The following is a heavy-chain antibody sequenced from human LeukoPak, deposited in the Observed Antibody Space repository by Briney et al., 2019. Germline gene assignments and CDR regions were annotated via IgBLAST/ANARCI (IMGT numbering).Heavy chain of an antibody. CDR2: ISYDGSNK. CDR3: AKGEALDY. CDR1: GFTFSSYG. D-gene: IGHD1-26*01. V-gene: IGHV3-30*18. J-gene: IGHJ4*02. Sequence: GGSLRLSCAASGFTFSSYGMHWVRQAPGKGLEWVAVISYDGSNKYYADSVKGRFTISRDNSKDTLYLQMNSLRAEDTAVYYCAKGEALDYWGQGTLVTVSS.